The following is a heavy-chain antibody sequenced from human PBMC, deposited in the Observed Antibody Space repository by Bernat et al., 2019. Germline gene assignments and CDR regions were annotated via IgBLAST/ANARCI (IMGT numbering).Heavy chain of an antibody. CDR3: TKDRRAILET. CDR2: IYSGGST. J-gene: IGHJ3*01. D-gene: IGHD3-3*01. Sequence: EVQLVETGGGLIQPGGSLRLSCAASGFTVSSNYMSWVRQAPGKGLEWVSVIYSGGSTYYADSVKGRFTISRDNSKNTLYLQMNSLTVEDMAVYYCTKDRRAILETWGQGTMVTVSS. CDR1: GFTVSSNY. V-gene: IGHV3-53*05.